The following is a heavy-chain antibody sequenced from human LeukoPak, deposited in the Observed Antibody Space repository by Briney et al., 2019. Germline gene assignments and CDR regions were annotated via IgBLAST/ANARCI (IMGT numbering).Heavy chain of an antibody. D-gene: IGHD2-2*01. V-gene: IGHV3-48*02. Sequence: GGSLRLSCAASGXTFSSYSMNWVRQAPGKGLEWVSYISTSSSTIYYADSVKGRFTISRDNAKNSLCLQMNSLRDEDTAVYYCARGYCSSTSCPRHHFDYWGQGTLVTVSS. CDR3: ARGYCSSTSCPRHHFDY. CDR1: GXTFSSYS. CDR2: ISTSSSTI. J-gene: IGHJ4*02.